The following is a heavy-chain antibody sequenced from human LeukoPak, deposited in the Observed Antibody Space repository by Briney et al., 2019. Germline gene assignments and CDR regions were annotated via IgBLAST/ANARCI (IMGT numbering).Heavy chain of an antibody. CDR2: ISGSGGST. J-gene: IGHJ4*02. D-gene: IGHD3-10*01. CDR3: AKDHVTMVRGVINDYFDY. Sequence: GGSLRLSCAASGFTFSSSAMSWVRQAPGKGLEWVSAISGSGGSTYYADSVKGRFTISRDNSKNTLYLQMNSLRAEDTAVYYCAKDHVTMVRGVINDYFDYLGQGTLVTVSS. CDR1: GFTFSSSA. V-gene: IGHV3-23*01.